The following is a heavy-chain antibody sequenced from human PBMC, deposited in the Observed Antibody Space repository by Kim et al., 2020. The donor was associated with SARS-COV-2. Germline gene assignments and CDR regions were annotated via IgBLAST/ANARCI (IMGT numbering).Heavy chain of an antibody. CDR1: GGSISSSSYY. CDR2: IYYSGST. CDR3: ARQPLRGIVVVVAARNWFDP. J-gene: IGHJ5*02. D-gene: IGHD2-15*01. Sequence: SETLSLTCTVSGGSISSSSYYWGWICQPPGKGLEWIGSIYYSGSTYYNPSLKSRVTISVDTSKNQFSLKLSSVTAADTAVYYCARQPLRGIVVVVAARNWFDPWGQGTLVTVSS. V-gene: IGHV4-39*01.